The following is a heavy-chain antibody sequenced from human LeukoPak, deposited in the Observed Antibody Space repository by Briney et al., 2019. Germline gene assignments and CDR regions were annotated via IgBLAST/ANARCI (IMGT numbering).Heavy chain of an antibody. CDR3: ARHGFLEWPNWFDP. Sequence: SETLSLTCTVSGGSISSYYWSWIRQPPGKGLEWTRYIYTSGSTNYNPSLKSRVTISVDTSKNQFSLKLSSVTAADTAVYYCARHGFLEWPNWFDPWGQGTLVTVSS. V-gene: IGHV4-4*09. CDR2: IYTSGST. CDR1: GGSISSYY. D-gene: IGHD3-3*01. J-gene: IGHJ5*02.